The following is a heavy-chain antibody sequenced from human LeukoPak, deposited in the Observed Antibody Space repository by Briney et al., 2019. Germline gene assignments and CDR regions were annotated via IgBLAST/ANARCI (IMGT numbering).Heavy chain of an antibody. CDR1: GDSISSTSHY. V-gene: IGHV4-39*07. CDR2: IFYSGNT. Sequence: SETLSLTCTVSGDSISSTSHYWAWIRQPPGKGLEWIGSIFYSGNTYYNLSLKSRVTISIDTSKNQYSLKLSSVTGADTAVYYCGRPGSGWGDFDCWGQGTLVTVSS. D-gene: IGHD6-19*01. J-gene: IGHJ4*02. CDR3: GRPGSGWGDFDC.